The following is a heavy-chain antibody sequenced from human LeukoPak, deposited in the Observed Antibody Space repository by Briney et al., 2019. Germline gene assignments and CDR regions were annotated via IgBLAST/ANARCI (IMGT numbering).Heavy chain of an antibody. CDR1: GGSFSGYY. V-gene: IGHV4-34*01. J-gene: IGHJ4*02. Sequence: PSETLSLTCAVYGGSFSGYYWSWIRQPPGKGLEWIGSIYYSGSTYYNPSLKSRVTISVDTSKNQFSLKLSSVTAADTAVYYCARGYSSSWVDYWGQGTLVTVSS. D-gene: IGHD6-13*01. CDR3: ARGYSSSWVDY. CDR2: IYYSGST.